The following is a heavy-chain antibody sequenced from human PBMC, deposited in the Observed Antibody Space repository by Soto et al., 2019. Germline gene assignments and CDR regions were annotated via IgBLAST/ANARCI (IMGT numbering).Heavy chain of an antibody. J-gene: IGHJ6*03. CDR1: GDSVSSNSAA. CDR3: AGTTSHYWYYMDV. CDR2: TYYRTRWYY. D-gene: IGHD1-7*01. V-gene: IGHV6-1*01. Sequence: SQTLSLSCVISGDSVSSNSAAWNWIRQSPSRGLEWLGRTYYRTRWYYDYAVSVRSRITVNPDTSKNQFSLQLTSVTPEDTAVYYCAGTTSHYWYYMDVWGKGTTVTVSS.